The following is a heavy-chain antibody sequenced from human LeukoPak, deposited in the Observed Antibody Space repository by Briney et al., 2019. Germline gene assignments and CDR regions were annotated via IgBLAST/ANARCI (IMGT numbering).Heavy chain of an antibody. CDR1: GFTFSTFA. CDR3: ATYRQVLLPFES. D-gene: IGHD2-8*02. CDR2: IFPSGGEI. J-gene: IGHJ4*02. V-gene: IGHV3-23*01. Sequence: GGSLRLSCAASGFTFSTFAMIWVRQPLGKGLEWVSSIFPSGGEIHYADSVRGRFTISRDNSKSTLSLQMNSLRAEDTAIYYCATYRQVLLPFESWGQGTLVTVSS.